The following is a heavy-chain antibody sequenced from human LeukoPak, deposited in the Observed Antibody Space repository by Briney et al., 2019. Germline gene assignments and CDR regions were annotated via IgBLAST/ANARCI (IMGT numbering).Heavy chain of an antibody. V-gene: IGHV3-74*03. CDR1: GSTFSNYW. CDR2: IYSDGSTT. D-gene: IGHD1-26*01. J-gene: IGHJ4*02. Sequence: PGGSLRLSRAASGSTFSNYWMHWVRQAPGQGLVWVSRIYSDGSTTTYADSVRGRFTISRDNAKNTLYLQMNSLRVEDTAMYYCASDSGSYFLFWGQGTLVTVSS. CDR3: ASDSGSYFLF.